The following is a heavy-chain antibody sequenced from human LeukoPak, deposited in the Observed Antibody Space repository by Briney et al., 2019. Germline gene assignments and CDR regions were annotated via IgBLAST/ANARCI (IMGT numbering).Heavy chain of an antibody. J-gene: IGHJ4*02. CDR2: IAGSGGYI. CDR1: GXTFSTYS. Sequence: GGSLRLSCAASGXTFSTYSMIWVRQAPGKGLEWVSSIAGSGGYIYYADSVKGRFTISRDNAKNSLYLQMNSLRAEDTAVYYCARFRLSNYDILTGYYYYFDYWGQGTLVTVSS. CDR3: ARFRLSNYDILTGYYYYFDY. V-gene: IGHV3-21*01. D-gene: IGHD3-9*01.